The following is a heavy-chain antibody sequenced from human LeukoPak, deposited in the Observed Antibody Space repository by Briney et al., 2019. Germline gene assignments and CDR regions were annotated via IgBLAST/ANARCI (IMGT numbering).Heavy chain of an antibody. J-gene: IGHJ4*02. Sequence: GGSLRLSCAASGFTFSRNGMHWVRQAPGKGLEWVAYIRNDGSDKYYADSAEGRFTISRDDSKYTSYLQMNSLRLEDTAVYYCAKDFSWSFEYWGQGTLVTVSS. CDR3: AKDFSWSFEY. CDR1: GFTFSRNG. D-gene: IGHD2-15*01. V-gene: IGHV3-30*02. CDR2: IRNDGSDK.